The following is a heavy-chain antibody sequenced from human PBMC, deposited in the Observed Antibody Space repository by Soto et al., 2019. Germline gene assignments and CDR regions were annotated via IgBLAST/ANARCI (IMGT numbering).Heavy chain of an antibody. J-gene: IGHJ5*02. CDR3: AHLHANSGYDWRDDT. CDR1: GFSLTNKGVG. D-gene: IGHD5-12*01. CDR2: IYWDDDK. Sequence: SGATLVNPTQTLTLTCNFSGFSLTNKGVGVGWIRQPPRKALEWLGIIYWDDDKRYRPSLNNRLTITKDTSKNQVVLTMTNVDTVDTANYYCAHLHANSGYDWRDDTWGQGTLVIVSS. V-gene: IGHV2-5*02.